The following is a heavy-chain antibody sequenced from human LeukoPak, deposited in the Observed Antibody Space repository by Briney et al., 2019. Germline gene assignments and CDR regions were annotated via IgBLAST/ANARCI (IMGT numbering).Heavy chain of an antibody. CDR3: TWMTTFFTVDF. CDR1: GFTFSSYA. D-gene: IGHD3-16*01. Sequence: GGSLRLSCEGSGFTFSSYAMSWVRQAPGQGLEWVGRMRSKRGGGTTDYAAPVKGRFTISRDDSRNTLYLQMDSLQIEDTAVYYCTWMTTFFTVDFWGQGTRVTVSS. CDR2: MRSKRGGGTT. V-gene: IGHV3-15*01. J-gene: IGHJ4*02.